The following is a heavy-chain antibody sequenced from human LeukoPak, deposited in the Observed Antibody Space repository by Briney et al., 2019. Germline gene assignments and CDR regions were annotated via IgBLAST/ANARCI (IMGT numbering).Heavy chain of an antibody. CDR2: INPNSGGT. CDR1: GYTFTGYY. Sequence: ASVKVFCKASGYTFTGYYMHWVRQAPGQGLEWMGWINPNSGGTNYAQKFQGRVTMTRDTFISTAYMELSRLRSDDTAVYYCATSIAARPVDPWGQGTLVTVSS. CDR3: ATSIAARPVDP. V-gene: IGHV1-2*02. D-gene: IGHD6-6*01. J-gene: IGHJ5*02.